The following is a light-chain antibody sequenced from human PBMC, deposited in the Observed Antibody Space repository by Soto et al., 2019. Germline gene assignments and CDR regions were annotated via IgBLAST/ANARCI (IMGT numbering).Light chain of an antibody. V-gene: IGKV1-12*01. Sequence: DIQVTQSPSSVSASVGDRVTITCRASQGISSWLAWYQKKPGKASNLLIYAASSLQSGVPSRFSGSESGTDFTLTISSLQPEDCAIYFCQQANSFPITFGQGTRLEIK. CDR1: QGISSW. CDR3: QQANSFPIT. CDR2: AAS. J-gene: IGKJ5*01.